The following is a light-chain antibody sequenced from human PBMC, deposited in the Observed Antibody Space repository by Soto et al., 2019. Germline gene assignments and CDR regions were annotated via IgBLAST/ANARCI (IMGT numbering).Light chain of an antibody. V-gene: IGKV1-9*01. J-gene: IGKJ3*01. CDR3: LHLNSYPFT. CDR2: AAS. CDR1: QGISSS. Sequence: DIQLTQSPSFLSASLGDRVSITCRASQGISSSLAWYQQKPGKAPKLLIYAASTLQSGVPSRFSGSGSGTEFTLTITSLQPEDFATYYCLHLNSYPFTFGPWTKVDIK.